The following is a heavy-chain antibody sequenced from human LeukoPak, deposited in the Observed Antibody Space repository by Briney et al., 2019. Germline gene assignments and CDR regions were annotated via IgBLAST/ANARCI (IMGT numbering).Heavy chain of an antibody. CDR2: IRYDGSNK. D-gene: IGHD3-10*01. Sequence: GSLRLSCAASGFTFSSYGMHWVRQAPGKGLEWVAFIRYDGSNKYYADSVKGRFTISRDNSKNTLYLQMNSLRAEDTAVYYCAKDRKYYYGSGSSFDYWGQGTLVTVSS. CDR3: AKDRKYYYGSGSSFDY. J-gene: IGHJ4*02. CDR1: GFTFSSYG. V-gene: IGHV3-30*02.